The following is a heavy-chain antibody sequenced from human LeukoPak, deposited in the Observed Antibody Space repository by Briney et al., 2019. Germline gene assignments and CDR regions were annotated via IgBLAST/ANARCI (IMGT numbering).Heavy chain of an antibody. V-gene: IGHV4-38-2*01. CDR3: ASPGGAVAIEYFHH. D-gene: IGHD6-19*01. CDR1: GSSISSGHY. CDR2: IYQSGST. Sequence: SETLSLTRGVSGSSISSGHYWGWIRQPPGKGLEWIGSIYQSGSTYYNPSLKSRVTVSLDTSKNQFSLRLSSVTAADTAVYYCASPGGAVAIEYFHHWGQGTLVTVSS. J-gene: IGHJ1*01.